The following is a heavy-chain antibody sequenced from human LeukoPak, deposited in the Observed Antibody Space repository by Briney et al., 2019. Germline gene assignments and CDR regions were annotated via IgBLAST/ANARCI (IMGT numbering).Heavy chain of an antibody. J-gene: IGHJ4*02. CDR3: ARRGDTAMVYYFDY. CDR2: IYYSGST. V-gene: IGHV4-59*08. CDR1: GDSISRYY. D-gene: IGHD5-18*01. Sequence: SETLSLTCTVPGDSISRYYWSWVRQPPGKGLEWIGYIYYSGSTNYNPSLKSRVTISVDTSKNQFSLNLSSVTAADTAVYYCARRGDTAMVYYFDYWGQGTLVTVSS.